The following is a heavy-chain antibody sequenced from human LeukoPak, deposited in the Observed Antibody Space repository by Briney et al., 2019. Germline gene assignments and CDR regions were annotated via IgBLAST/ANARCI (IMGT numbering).Heavy chain of an antibody. CDR1: GGSISSGGYS. D-gene: IGHD4-17*01. J-gene: IGHJ2*01. V-gene: IGHV4-30-2*01. CDR2: IYHSGST. Sequence: SETLSLTCAVSGGSISSGGYSWSWIRQPPGKGLEWIGYIYHSGSTYYNPSLKSRVTISVDRSKNQFSLKLSSVTAADTAVYYCARDLGDYRAWYFDLWGRGTLVTVSS. CDR3: ARDLGDYRAWYFDL.